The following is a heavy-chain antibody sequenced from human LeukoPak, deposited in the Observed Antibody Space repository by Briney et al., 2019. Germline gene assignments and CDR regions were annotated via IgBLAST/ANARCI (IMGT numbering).Heavy chain of an antibody. J-gene: IGHJ4*02. Sequence: SETLSLTCAVYGRSFSGYYWSWIRQPPGKGLEWIGEINHSGSTNYNPSLKSRVTISVDTSKNQFSLKLSSVTAADTAVYYCASGPDFWSGYFLRGENYYFDYWGQGTLVTVSS. CDR1: GRSFSGYY. V-gene: IGHV4-34*01. D-gene: IGHD3-3*01. CDR2: INHSGST. CDR3: ASGPDFWSGYFLRGENYYFDY.